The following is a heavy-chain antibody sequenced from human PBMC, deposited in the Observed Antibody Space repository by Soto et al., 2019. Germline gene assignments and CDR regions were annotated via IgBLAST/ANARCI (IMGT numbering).Heavy chain of an antibody. CDR3: ARAVLRYFDWSPDAPGFDY. J-gene: IGHJ4*02. CDR2: TYYRSKWYN. Sequence: KQSQTLSLTCAISGDSVSSNSAAWNWIRQSPSRGLEWLGRTYYRSKWYNDYAVSVKSRITINPDTSKNQFSLQLNSVTPEDTAVYYCARAVLRYFDWSPDAPGFDYWGQGTLVTVSS. CDR1: GDSVSSNSAA. D-gene: IGHD3-9*01. V-gene: IGHV6-1*01.